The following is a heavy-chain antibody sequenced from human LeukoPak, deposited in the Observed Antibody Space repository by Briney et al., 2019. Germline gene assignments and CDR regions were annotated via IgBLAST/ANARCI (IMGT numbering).Heavy chain of an antibody. CDR2: FDPEDGET. CDR1: GYTLTELS. V-gene: IGHV1-24*01. Sequence: ASVKVSCKVSGYTLTELSVHWVRQAPGKGLEWMGGFDPEDGETIYAQKFQGGVTMTEDTSTDTAYMELSSLRSEDTAVYYCATVSMNGEAHYFDYWGQGTLVTVSS. CDR3: ATVSMNGEAHYFDY. J-gene: IGHJ4*02. D-gene: IGHD3-10*02.